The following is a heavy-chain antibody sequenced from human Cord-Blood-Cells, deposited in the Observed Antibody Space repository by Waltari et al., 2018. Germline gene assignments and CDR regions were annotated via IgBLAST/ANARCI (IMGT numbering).Heavy chain of an antibody. CDR3: AGGGGYCSSTSCYAFDI. CDR1: GGSISSYY. D-gene: IGHD2-2*01. J-gene: IGHJ3*02. Sequence: QVQLQESGPGLVKPSETLSLTCTVSGGSISSYYLSWIRQPPGKGLEWIGYIYYSGSTNYNPSLKSRVTMSVDASKNQFSLKLSSVTAAETAVYYCAGGGGYCSSTSCYAFDIWGQGTMVSVSS. CDR2: IYYSGST. V-gene: IGHV4-59*01.